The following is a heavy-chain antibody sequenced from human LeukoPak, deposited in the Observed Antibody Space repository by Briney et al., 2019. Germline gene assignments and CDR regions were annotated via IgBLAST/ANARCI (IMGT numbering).Heavy chain of an antibody. CDR2: FDPEDGET. Sequence: ASVKVSCKVSGYTLTELSMHWVRQAPGKGLEWMGGFDPEDGETIYAQKFQGRVTMTEDTSTDTAYMELSSLRSEDTAVYYCATEITMVRGVPRAFDYWGQGTLVTVSS. CDR3: ATEITMVRGVPRAFDY. V-gene: IGHV1-24*01. D-gene: IGHD3-10*01. J-gene: IGHJ4*02. CDR1: GYTLTELS.